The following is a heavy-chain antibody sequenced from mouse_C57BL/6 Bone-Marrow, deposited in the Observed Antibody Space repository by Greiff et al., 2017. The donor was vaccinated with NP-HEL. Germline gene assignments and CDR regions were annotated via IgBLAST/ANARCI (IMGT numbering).Heavy chain of an antibody. J-gene: IGHJ1*03. V-gene: IGHV10-3*01. CDR2: IRSKSSNYAT. CDR3: VRDHYGSPLYWYFDV. CDR1: GFTFNTYA. Sequence: DVHLVESGGGLVQPKGSLKLSCAASGFTFNTYAMHWVRQAPGKGLEWVARIRSKSSNYATYYADSVKDRFTISRDDSQSMLYLQMNNLKTEDTAMYYCVRDHYGSPLYWYFDVWGTGTTVTVSS. D-gene: IGHD1-1*01.